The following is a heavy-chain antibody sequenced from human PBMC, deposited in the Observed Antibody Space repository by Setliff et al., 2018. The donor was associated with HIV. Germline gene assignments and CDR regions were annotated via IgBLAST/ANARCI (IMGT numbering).Heavy chain of an antibody. Sequence: SETLSLTCIVSGASISSNTWSWIRQAPGKGLQWIGFIYNSVTTNYNPSLKSRVTISIDTSKNQFSLNLTSVTAADTAVYYCASRVYYYDSNKVLREEGFDPWGQGTLVTVS. D-gene: IGHD3-22*01. J-gene: IGHJ5*02. V-gene: IGHV4-4*08. CDR1: GASISSNT. CDR2: IYNSVTT. CDR3: ASRVYYYDSNKVLREEGFDP.